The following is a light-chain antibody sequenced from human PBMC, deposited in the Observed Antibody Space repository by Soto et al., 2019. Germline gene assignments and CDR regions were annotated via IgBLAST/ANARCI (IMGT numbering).Light chain of an antibody. V-gene: IGLV1-40*01. Sequence: GAPGQRVTISCTGSSSNIGAGYDVHWYQQLPGTAPKLLIYGNSNRPSGVPDRFSGSKSGTSASLAITGLQAEDEADYYCQSYDSSLSGYYVFGTGTKV. CDR2: GNS. CDR3: QSYDSSLSGYYV. CDR1: SSNIGAGYD. J-gene: IGLJ1*01.